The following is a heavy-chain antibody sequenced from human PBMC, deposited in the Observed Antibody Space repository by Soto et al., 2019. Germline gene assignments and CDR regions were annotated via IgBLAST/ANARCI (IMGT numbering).Heavy chain of an antibody. CDR1: GFTFSSYG. Sequence: QVQLVESGGGVVQPGRSLRLSCAASGFTFSSYGMHWVRQAPGKGLEWVAVISYDGSNKYYADSVKGRFTISRDNSKNTLYLQMNSLRAEDTAVYYCAKVDYDILTGYYDYYYGMDVWGQGTTATVSS. CDR3: AKVDYDILTGYYDYYYGMDV. J-gene: IGHJ6*02. D-gene: IGHD3-9*01. V-gene: IGHV3-30*18. CDR2: ISYDGSNK.